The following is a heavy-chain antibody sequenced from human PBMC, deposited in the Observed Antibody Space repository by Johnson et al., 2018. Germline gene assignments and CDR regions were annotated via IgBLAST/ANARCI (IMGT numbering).Heavy chain of an antibody. CDR3: AGAQGGDYLAEYFQH. J-gene: IGHJ1*01. Sequence: QVQLVESGGRVVQPGRSLRLSCSASGFTFSSYAMHWVRQAPGKGLEWVAVISDDGSNKFYAESVKGRFTISRDNSKYTVYLQMHSLKAEDTAVFYCAGAQGGDYLAEYFQHWGQDTLVTVSS. D-gene: IGHD4-17*01. CDR2: ISDDGSNK. V-gene: IGHV3-30-3*01. CDR1: GFTFSSYA.